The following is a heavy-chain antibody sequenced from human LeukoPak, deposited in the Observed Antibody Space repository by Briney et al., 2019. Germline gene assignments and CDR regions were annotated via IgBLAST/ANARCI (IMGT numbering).Heavy chain of an antibody. J-gene: IGHJ4*02. CDR3: ARDCSSTSCIDY. V-gene: IGHV1-2*02. CDR1: GYTFTGYY. CDR2: INPNSGGT. Sequence: ASVKVSCKASGYTFTGYYMHWVRQAPGQGLEWMGWINPNSGGTNYAQKFQGRVTMTRDTSISTAYMELSRLRSDDTAVYYCARDCSSTSCIDYWGQGTLVTVSS. D-gene: IGHD2-2*01.